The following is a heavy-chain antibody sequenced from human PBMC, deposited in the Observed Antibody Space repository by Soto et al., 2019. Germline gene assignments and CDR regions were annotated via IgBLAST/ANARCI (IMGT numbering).Heavy chain of an antibody. J-gene: IGHJ6*02. CDR1: GFTFSSYW. CDR3: ARDSSSWSYYYYYYGMGV. D-gene: IGHD6-13*01. V-gene: IGHV3-7*01. CDR2: IKQDGSEK. Sequence: GGSLRLSCAASGFTFSSYWMSWVRQAPGKGLEWVANIKQDGSEKYYVDSVKGRFTISRDNAKNSLYLQMNSLRAEDTAVYYCARDSSSWSYYYYYYGMGVWGQGTTVTVSS.